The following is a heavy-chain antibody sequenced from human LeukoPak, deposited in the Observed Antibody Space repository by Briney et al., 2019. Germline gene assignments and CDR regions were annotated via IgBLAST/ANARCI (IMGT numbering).Heavy chain of an antibody. CDR3: ARGLTTYYYGSGRSMSWFDP. Sequence: SETLSLTCAVYGGSFSGYYWSWIRQPPGKGLEWIGEVNHSGSTNYNPSLKSRVTISVDTSKNQFSLKLSSVTAADTAVYYCARGLTTYYYGSGRSMSWFDPWGQGTLVTVSS. CDR2: VNHSGST. D-gene: IGHD3-10*01. V-gene: IGHV4-34*01. CDR1: GGSFSGYY. J-gene: IGHJ5*02.